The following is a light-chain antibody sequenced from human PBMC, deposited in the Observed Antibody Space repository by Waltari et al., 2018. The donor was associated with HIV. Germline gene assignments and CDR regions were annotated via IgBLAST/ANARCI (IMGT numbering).Light chain of an antibody. Sequence: QSVLTQPPSASGSLGQSVTISCTGTSSDVGGYNFVSWFQQHPGKAPNPLIYEVTKRPSGVPDRFSASKSGNTASLTVSGLQAEDEADYYCSSYGGRNTWVFGGGTKLTVL. J-gene: IGLJ3*02. CDR1: SSDVGGYNF. CDR3: SSYGGRNTWV. CDR2: EVT. V-gene: IGLV2-8*01.